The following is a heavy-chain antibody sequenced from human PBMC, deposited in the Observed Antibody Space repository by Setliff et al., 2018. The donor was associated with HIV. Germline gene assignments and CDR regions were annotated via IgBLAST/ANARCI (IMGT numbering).Heavy chain of an antibody. CDR2: IYTSGST. CDR3: ARHLTYDTIPSLTAYGLDV. D-gene: IGHD3-22*01. Sequence: SETLSLTCTVSGGSISSSSYYWGWIRQPPGKGLEWIGSIYTSGSTNYNPSLKSRVTISLDTSKNQFSLKLSSVTAADTAVYYCARHLTYDTIPSLTAYGLDVWGQGTTVTVSS. V-gene: IGHV4-39*01. J-gene: IGHJ6*02. CDR1: GGSISSSSYY.